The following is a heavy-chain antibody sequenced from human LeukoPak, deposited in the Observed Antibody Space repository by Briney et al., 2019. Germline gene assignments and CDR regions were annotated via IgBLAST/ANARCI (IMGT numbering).Heavy chain of an antibody. D-gene: IGHD4-11*01. CDR2: IYPGDSDA. J-gene: IGHJ2*01. V-gene: IGHV5-51*01. Sequence: GESLKISCQGSGSSFTNYWIGWVRQMPGKGLEWMGIIYPGDSDARYGPSFQGQVTISADKSISTAYLQWSSLKASDTAIYYCARRVYSNYWYFDLWGRGTLVTVSS. CDR3: ARRVYSNYWYFDL. CDR1: GSSFTNYW.